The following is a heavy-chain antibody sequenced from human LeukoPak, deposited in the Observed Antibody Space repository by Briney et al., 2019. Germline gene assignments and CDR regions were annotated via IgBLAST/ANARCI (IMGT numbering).Heavy chain of an antibody. CDR2: ISGSGGST. V-gene: IGHV3-23*01. J-gene: IGHJ6*02. CDR1: GFTFSSYA. Sequence: GGSLRLSCAASGFTFSSYAMSWVRQAPGKGLEWVSAISGSGGSTYYADSVKGRFTISRDNSKNTLYLQMNSLRAEDTAVYCCAKSNSSGWYADYYYYGMDVWGQGTTVTVSS. CDR3: AKSNSSGWYADYYYYGMDV. D-gene: IGHD6-19*01.